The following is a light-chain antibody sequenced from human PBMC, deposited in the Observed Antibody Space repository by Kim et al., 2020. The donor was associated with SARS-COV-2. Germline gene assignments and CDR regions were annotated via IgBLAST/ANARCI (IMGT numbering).Light chain of an antibody. CDR3: QQYNSWPLT. CDR1: QSVRND. V-gene: IGKV3-15*01. Sequence: SVSPGGRATLSCGASQSVRNDLAWYQQRPGQAPRLLVYGGSTRATGVPLRISGSWSGTHFTLIVSSLQPEDSGVYYCQQYNSWPLTFGGGTKLEIK. CDR2: GGS. J-gene: IGKJ4*01.